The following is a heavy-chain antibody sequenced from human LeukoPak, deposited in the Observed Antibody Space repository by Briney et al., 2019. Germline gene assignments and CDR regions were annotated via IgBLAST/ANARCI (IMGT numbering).Heavy chain of an antibody. Sequence: ASVKVSCKASGYSFTTYYMQWVRQAPGQGLEWMGMIYPSGGSTTYAQKFQDRVTLTRDTSTSTVYMELRSLRSEDTAMYYCARAYSSATPLDYWGQGTLIA. V-gene: IGHV1-46*01. CDR3: ARAYSSATPLDY. CDR1: GYSFTTYY. J-gene: IGHJ4*02. D-gene: IGHD3-22*01. CDR2: IYPSGGST.